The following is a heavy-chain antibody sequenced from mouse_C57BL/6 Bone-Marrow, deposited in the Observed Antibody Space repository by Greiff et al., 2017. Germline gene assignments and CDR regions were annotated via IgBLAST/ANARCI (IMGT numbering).Heavy chain of an antibody. CDR3: ARGRYYSNQFDY. Sequence: VQLQQSGAELARPGASVKLSCKASGYTFTSYGISWVKQRTGQGLEWIGEIYPRSGNTYYNEKFKGKATLTADKSSSTAYMELRSLTYEDSAVYFCARGRYYSNQFDYWGQGTTLTVSS. V-gene: IGHV1-81*01. J-gene: IGHJ2*01. CDR2: IYPRSGNT. CDR1: GYTFTSYG. D-gene: IGHD2-5*01.